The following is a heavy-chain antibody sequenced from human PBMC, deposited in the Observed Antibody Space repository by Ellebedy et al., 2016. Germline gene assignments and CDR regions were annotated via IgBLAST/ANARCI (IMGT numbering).Heavy chain of an antibody. J-gene: IGHJ5*02. Sequence: SETLSLXXTVSGGSISSGGYYWSWIRQHPGKGLEWIGYIYYSGSTYYNPSLKSRVTISVDTSKNQFSLKLSSVTAADTAVYYCARGYNIVVVVAASWFDPWGQGTLVTVSS. D-gene: IGHD2-15*01. CDR2: IYYSGST. V-gene: IGHV4-31*03. CDR3: ARGYNIVVVVAASWFDP. CDR1: GGSISSGGYY.